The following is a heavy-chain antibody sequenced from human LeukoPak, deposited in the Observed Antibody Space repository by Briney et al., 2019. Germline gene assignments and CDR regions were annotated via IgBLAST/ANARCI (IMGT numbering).Heavy chain of an antibody. CDR2: ISSGGSP. J-gene: IGHJ4*02. D-gene: IGHD5-12*01. CDR3: ARVVGGGYAEDY. Sequence: GGSLRLSCAASGFTVTVNYMTWVRQAPGKGLEWVSVISSGGSPYYPGSLRGRFTISRDTSKNTVYLHMNSLRVEDTAVYYCARVVGGGYAEDYWGQGTLVTVSS. CDR1: GFTVTVNY. V-gene: IGHV3-53*01.